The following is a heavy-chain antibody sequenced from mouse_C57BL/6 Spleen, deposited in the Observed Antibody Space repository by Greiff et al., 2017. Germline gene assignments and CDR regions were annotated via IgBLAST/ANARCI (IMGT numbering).Heavy chain of an antibody. CDR2: INPYNGGT. D-gene: IGHD1-1*01. Sequence: VQLKQSGPVLVKPGASVKMSCKASGYTFTDYYMNWVKQSHGKSLEWIGVINPYNGGTSYNQKFKGKATLTVDKSSSTAYMELNSLTSEDSAVYYCARDYYGSPMDYWGQGTSVTVSS. J-gene: IGHJ4*01. CDR1: GYTFTDYY. V-gene: IGHV1-19*01. CDR3: ARDYYGSPMDY.